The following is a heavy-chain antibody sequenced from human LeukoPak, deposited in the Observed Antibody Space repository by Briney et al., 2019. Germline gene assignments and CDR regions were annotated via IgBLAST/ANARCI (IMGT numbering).Heavy chain of an antibody. J-gene: IGHJ4*02. Sequence: PGRSLRLSCAASGFIFSNYGMLWVRQAPGKGLEWVAVIWYDGSNKYYADSVKGRFTISRDDSKSTLYLQMNSLRAEDTAVYYCAKFSGSSWVAYFDYWGQGTLVTVSS. CDR2: IWYDGSNK. D-gene: IGHD6-6*01. CDR3: AKFSGSSWVAYFDY. V-gene: IGHV3-33*06. CDR1: GFIFSNYG.